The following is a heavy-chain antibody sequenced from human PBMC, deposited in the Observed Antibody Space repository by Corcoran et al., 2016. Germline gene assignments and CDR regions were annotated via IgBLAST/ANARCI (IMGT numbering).Heavy chain of an antibody. CDR1: GFTFSSYG. D-gene: IGHD3-10*01. Sequence: QVQLVESGGGVVQPGRSLRLSCAASGFTFSSYGMHWVRQAPGKGLEWVAVISNDGSNKEYADSVKGRFTITRDKSKNTLYLKMNSLRAEDTAMYYCVKVGGFGSYMFHFDNWGQGTLVTVSS. CDR3: VKVGGFGSYMFHFDN. J-gene: IGHJ4*02. CDR2: ISNDGSNK. V-gene: IGHV3-30*18.